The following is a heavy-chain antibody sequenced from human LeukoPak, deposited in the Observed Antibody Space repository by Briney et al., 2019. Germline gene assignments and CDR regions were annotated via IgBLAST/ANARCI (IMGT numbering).Heavy chain of an antibody. D-gene: IGHD3-22*01. V-gene: IGHV1-18*01. CDR3: ARVRYYYDSNDP. J-gene: IGHJ5*02. Sequence: ASVKVSCKASGYTFTSYGISWVRQAPEQGLEWMGWISAYNGNTNYAQKLQGRVTMTTDTSTSTAYMELRSLRSDDTAVYYCARVRYYYDSNDPWGQGTLATVSS. CDR2: ISAYNGNT. CDR1: GYTFTSYG.